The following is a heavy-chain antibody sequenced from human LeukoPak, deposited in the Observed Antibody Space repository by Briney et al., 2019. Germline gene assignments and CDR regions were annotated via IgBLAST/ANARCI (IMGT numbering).Heavy chain of an antibody. CDR1: GFIFSSYT. CDR3: ARDSGWFGELLYNYYYGMDV. Sequence: PGGSLRLSCAASGFIFSSYTMNWVRQAPGKGLEWVAVISYDGSNKYYADSVKGRFTISRDNSKNTLYLQMNSLRAEDTAVYYCARDSGWFGELLYNYYYGMDVWGQGTTVTVSS. D-gene: IGHD3-10*01. J-gene: IGHJ6*02. CDR2: ISYDGSNK. V-gene: IGHV3-30-3*01.